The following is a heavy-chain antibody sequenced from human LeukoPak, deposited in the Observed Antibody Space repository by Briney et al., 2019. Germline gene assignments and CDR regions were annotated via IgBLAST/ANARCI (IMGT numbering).Heavy chain of an antibody. D-gene: IGHD6-13*01. CDR1: GFPFSSYS. J-gene: IGHJ4*02. CDR2: ISSSSSYI. V-gene: IGHV3-21*01. Sequence: GGSLRLSCAASGFPFSSYSMNWVRQAPGKGLEWVSSISSSSSYIYYAASVKGRFTISRDNAKNSLYLQMNSLRAEDTAVYYCARVEQLVLNYWGQGTLVTVSS. CDR3: ARVEQLVLNY.